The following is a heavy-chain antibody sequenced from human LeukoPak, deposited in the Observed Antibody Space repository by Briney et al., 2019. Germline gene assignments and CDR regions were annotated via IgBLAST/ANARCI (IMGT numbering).Heavy chain of an antibody. CDR2: IWHDGSKK. CDR1: GFTFSSHG. J-gene: IGHJ4*02. D-gene: IGHD3-22*01. V-gene: IGHV3-33*01. CDR3: ARDADTSNHFSWLDF. Sequence: GGSLRLSCAASGFTFSSHGMHWVRQAPGKGLEWVALIWHDGSKKYYADSVKGRFTISRDNSKTTLYLQMNSLRADDTAVYYCARDADTSNHFSWLDFWGQGTLVTVSS.